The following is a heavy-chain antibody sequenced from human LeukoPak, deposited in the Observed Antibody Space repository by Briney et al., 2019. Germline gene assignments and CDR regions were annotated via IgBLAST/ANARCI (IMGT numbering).Heavy chain of an antibody. Sequence: GESLKIFFYSPWIRLQNHWHDRVRQMPGKGLEWMGIIFPSHSDTIYSPSFQGQVTISADKSISAAYLQWSSLKASDTAMYYCLRLGRFDFWGQGTLVTVSS. CDR1: WIRLQNHW. CDR2: IFPSHSDT. CDR3: LRLGRFDF. D-gene: IGHD3-16*01. V-gene: IGHV5-51*01. J-gene: IGHJ4*02.